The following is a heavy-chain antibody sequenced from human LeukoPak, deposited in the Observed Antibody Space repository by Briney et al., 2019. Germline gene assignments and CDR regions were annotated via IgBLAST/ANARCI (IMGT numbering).Heavy chain of an antibody. CDR3: TRVGTTWFHS. Sequence: KPGGSLRLSCAASGFTFSDAWMSWVRQAPGKGLEWLGRIKSRTEGGTTQYAAPVKGRFTISRDDSKETVNLQMNSLTTEDTAVYYCTRVGTTWFHSWGQGTLVIVSS. CDR1: GFTFSDAW. D-gene: IGHD1-26*01. J-gene: IGHJ5*01. CDR2: IKSRTEGGTT. V-gene: IGHV3-15*01.